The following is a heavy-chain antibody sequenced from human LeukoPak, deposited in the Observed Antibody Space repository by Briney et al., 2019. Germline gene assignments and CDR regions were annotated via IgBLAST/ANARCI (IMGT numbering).Heavy chain of an antibody. CDR3: ARVKYSSSSEVDY. D-gene: IGHD6-6*01. Sequence: GGSLRLSCAASGFTFSSYSMNWVRQAPGKGLEWVSYISSSSSTIYYADSVKGRFTISRDNAKNSLYLQMNSLRAEDTAVYYCARVKYSSSSEVDYWGQGTLVTVSS. V-gene: IGHV3-48*04. J-gene: IGHJ4*02. CDR2: ISSSSSTI. CDR1: GFTFSSYS.